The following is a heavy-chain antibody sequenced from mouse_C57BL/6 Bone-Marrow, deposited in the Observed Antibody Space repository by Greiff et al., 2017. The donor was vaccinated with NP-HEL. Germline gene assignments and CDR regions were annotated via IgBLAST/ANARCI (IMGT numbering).Heavy chain of an antibody. CDR3: ARPGTWAY. D-gene: IGHD4-1*01. J-gene: IGHJ3*01. V-gene: IGHV5-6*01. Sequence: EVQLVESGGDLVKPGGSLKLSCAASGFTFSSYGMSWVRQTPDKRLEWVATISSGGSYTYYPDSVKGRFTISRDNAKNTLYLQMSSLKSEDTAMYYCARPGTWAYWGQGTLVTVSA. CDR1: GFTFSSYG. CDR2: ISSGGSYT.